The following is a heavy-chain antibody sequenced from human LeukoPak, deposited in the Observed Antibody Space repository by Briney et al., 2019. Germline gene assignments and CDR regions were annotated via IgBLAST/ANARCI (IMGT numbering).Heavy chain of an antibody. D-gene: IGHD1-20*01. V-gene: IGHV3-11*01. J-gene: IGHJ4*02. CDR2: ISSTLITT. CDR3: VRSVYNWNDVDY. CDR1: GFTISDYY. Sequence: GGSLRLSCAASGFTISDYYMTWMRQAPGKGLEWVSYISSTLITTYYADSVKGRFTISRDNAKNSLYLQMNSLRTEDTAVYYCVRSVYNWNDVDYWGQGTPVTVSS.